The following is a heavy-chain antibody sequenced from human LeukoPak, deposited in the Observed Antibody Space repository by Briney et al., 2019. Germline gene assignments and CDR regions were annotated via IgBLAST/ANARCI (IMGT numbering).Heavy chain of an antibody. V-gene: IGHV3-23*01. J-gene: IGHJ4*02. D-gene: IGHD2-2*01. CDR3: ANSAVFRVVPAADY. CDR1: GFTFSSYA. Sequence: GGSLRLSCAASGFTFSSYAMSWVRQAPGKGLEWVSAISGSGGSTYNADSVKGRFTISRDNSKNTLYLQMNSLRAEDTAVYYCANSAVFRVVPAADYWGQGTLVTVSS. CDR2: ISGSGGST.